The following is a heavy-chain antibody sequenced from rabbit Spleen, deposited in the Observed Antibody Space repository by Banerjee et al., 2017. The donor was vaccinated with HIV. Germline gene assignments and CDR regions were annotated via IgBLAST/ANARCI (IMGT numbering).Heavy chain of an antibody. Sequence: QEQLVESGGGLVKPEGSLKLSCTASGFSFSNKAVMCWVRQAPGKGLEWIACMYTGNSGSTAYASWAKGRFTISKTSSTTMTLQMTSLTAADTATYFCVRDLFGAPINLWGPGTLVTVS. V-gene: IGHV1S45*01. CDR1: GFSFSNKAV. D-gene: IGHD5-1*01. CDR2: MYTGNSGST. J-gene: IGHJ4*01. CDR3: VRDLFGAPINL.